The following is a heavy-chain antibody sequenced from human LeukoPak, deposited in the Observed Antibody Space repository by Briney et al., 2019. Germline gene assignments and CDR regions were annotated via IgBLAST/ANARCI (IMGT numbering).Heavy chain of an antibody. D-gene: IGHD3-10*01. Sequence: PSETLSLTCTVSGGSISSGDYYWSWIRQPAGKGLEWIGRIYASGSTNYNPSLNSRVTISIDTSKNQFSLKLTSVTAADTAVYYCASTMVRGVPLDYWGKGTLVTVSS. CDR2: IYASGST. J-gene: IGHJ4*02. CDR1: GGSISSGDYY. V-gene: IGHV4-61*02. CDR3: ASTMVRGVPLDY.